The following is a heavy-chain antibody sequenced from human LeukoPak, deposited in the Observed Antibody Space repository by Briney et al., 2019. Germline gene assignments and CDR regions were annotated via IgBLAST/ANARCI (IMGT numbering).Heavy chain of an antibody. D-gene: IGHD6-6*01. CDR1: GDSVSSNSAA. CDR3: ARGSTRPSFAARPHYYYYYMDV. V-gene: IGHV6-1*01. Sequence: SQTPSLTCAISGDSVSSNSAAWNWIRQSPSRGLEWLGRTYYRSKWYNDYAVSVKSRITINPDTSKNQFSLQLNSVTPEDTAVYYCARGSTRPSFAARPHYYYYYMDVWGKGTTVTVSS. CDR2: TYYRSKWYN. J-gene: IGHJ6*03.